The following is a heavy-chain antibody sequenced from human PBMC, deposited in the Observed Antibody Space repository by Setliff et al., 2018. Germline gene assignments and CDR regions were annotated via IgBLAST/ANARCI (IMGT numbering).Heavy chain of an antibody. V-gene: IGHV4-30-2*01. D-gene: IGHD2-8*02. J-gene: IGHJ4*02. CDR3: TVYNTGSSKDHY. CDR2: IYRSGST. Sequence: SETLSLTCAVSGGSISSGGYSWSWIRQPPGKGLEWIGYIYRSGSTYYNPSLKSRVTISVDRSKNQFSLKLSSVTAADTALYYCTVYNTGSSKDHYWGQGTPVTVSS. CDR1: GGSISSGGYS.